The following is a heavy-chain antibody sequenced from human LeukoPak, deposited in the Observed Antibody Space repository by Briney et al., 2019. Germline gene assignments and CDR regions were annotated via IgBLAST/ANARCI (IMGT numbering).Heavy chain of an antibody. D-gene: IGHD3-16*02. CDR1: GFTFSAYT. CDR3: ARDTHYDYVWGSYRPFDY. V-gene: IGHV3-48*04. J-gene: IGHJ4*02. Sequence: GGSLRLSCAASGFTFSAYTMNWVRQAPGKGLEWVSDISSSSTTIYYADSVKGRFTISRDNAKNSLYLQMNSLRAEDTAVYYCARDTHYDYVWGSYRPFDYWGQGTLVTVSS. CDR2: ISSSSTTI.